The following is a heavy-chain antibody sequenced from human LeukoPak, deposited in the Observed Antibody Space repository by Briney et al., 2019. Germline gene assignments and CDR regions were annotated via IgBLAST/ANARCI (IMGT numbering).Heavy chain of an antibody. CDR2: INTYNGNT. D-gene: IGHD3-22*01. V-gene: IGHV1-18*01. J-gene: IGHJ4*02. CDR1: GYTFTNYG. Sequence: ASVKVSCKASGYTFTNYGISWVRQAPGQGLEWMGWINTYNGNTNYAQKFQGRVTMTTDTSTSTAYMELRSLRSDDTAVYYCAGVVLDHYCDSSCYLGTLDYWGQGPLVTVSS. CDR3: AGVVLDHYCDSSCYLGTLDY.